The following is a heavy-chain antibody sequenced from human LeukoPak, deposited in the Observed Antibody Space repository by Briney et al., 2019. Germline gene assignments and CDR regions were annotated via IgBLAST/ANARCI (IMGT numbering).Heavy chain of an antibody. CDR3: ASLDGDYVFDY. V-gene: IGHV3-21*01. J-gene: IGHJ4*02. Sequence: GGSLRLSCAASGFTFSSYSMNWVRQAPGKGLEWVSSISSSSSYIYYADSVKGRFTISRDNAKNSLYLQMNSLRAEDTAVYYCASLDGDYVFDYWGQGTLATVSS. D-gene: IGHD4-17*01. CDR1: GFTFSSYS. CDR2: ISSSSSYI.